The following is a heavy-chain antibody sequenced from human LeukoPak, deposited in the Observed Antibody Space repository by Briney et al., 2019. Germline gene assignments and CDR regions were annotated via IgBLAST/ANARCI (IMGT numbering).Heavy chain of an antibody. CDR2: IYYSGST. V-gene: IGHV4-59*08. CDR1: GGSISSYY. D-gene: IGHD3-10*01. CDR3: ARRKYYGSGSSYNWFDP. Sequence: SETLSLTCTVSGGSISSYYWSWIRQPPGKGLEWIGYIYYSGSTNYNPSLKSRVTISADTSKNQFSLKLSSVTAADTAVYYCARRKYYGSGSSYNWFDPWGQGTLVTVSS. J-gene: IGHJ5*02.